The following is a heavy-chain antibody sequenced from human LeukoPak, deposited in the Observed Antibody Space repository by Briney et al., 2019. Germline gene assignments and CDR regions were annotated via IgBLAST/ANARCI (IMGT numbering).Heavy chain of an antibody. D-gene: IGHD3-16*01. CDR2: IYYSGNT. V-gene: IGHV4-39*07. J-gene: IGHJ6*03. Sequence: PSETLSLTCTVSGGSISTSSYYWGWIRQPPGKGLEWIGNIYYSGNTYYNPSLKSRVTISVDTSKNQFSLKLSSVTAADTAVYYCARDSMITFGGTHYMDVWGKGTTVTVSS. CDR1: GGSISTSSYY. CDR3: ARDSMITFGGTHYMDV.